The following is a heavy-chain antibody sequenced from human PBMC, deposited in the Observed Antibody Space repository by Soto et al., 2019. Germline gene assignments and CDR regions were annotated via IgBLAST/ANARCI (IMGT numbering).Heavy chain of an antibody. Sequence: SETLSLTCAVYGGSFSGYYWSWIRQPPGKGLEWIGEIDHSGSTNCNPSLRSRVTISVDTSKNQFSLRLGSVTAADTAVYYCARGPWQPRFDQWRQGTLVTVSS. D-gene: IGHD6-13*01. J-gene: IGHJ4*02. CDR1: GGSFSGYY. CDR2: IDHSGST. V-gene: IGHV4-34*01. CDR3: ARGPWQPRFDQ.